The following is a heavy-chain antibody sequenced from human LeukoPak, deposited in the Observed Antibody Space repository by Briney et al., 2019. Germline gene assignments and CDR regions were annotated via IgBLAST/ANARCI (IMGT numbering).Heavy chain of an antibody. CDR2: ISGSGGNT. J-gene: IGHJ6*02. CDR1: GFTFRNYA. CDR3: ARDRKLGFGEFYYYYGMDV. D-gene: IGHD3-10*01. Sequence: PGGSLRLSCAGSGFTFRNYAMRWVRQAPGKGLEWVSDISGSGGNTYYANSVKGRFTISRDNSKNTLYLQMDSLRAEDTAVYYCARDRKLGFGEFYYYYGMDVWGQGTTVTVSS. V-gene: IGHV3-23*01.